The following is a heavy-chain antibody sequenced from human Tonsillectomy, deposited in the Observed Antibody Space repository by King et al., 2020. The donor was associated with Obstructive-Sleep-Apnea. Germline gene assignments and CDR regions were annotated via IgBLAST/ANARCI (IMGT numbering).Heavy chain of an antibody. V-gene: IGHV1-8*01. CDR1: GYTFTSYD. J-gene: IGHJ4*02. Sequence: QLVQSGAEVKKPGASVMVSCKASGYTFTSYDINWVRQATGQGLEWMGWMNPNSGNTGYAQTFQGRVTITRDTFTSTAYMELSGLRSEDTAVYYCASSKYYYESSGFYWDFWGQGTLVTVSS. CDR2: MNPNSGNT. CDR3: ASSKYYYESSGFYWDF. D-gene: IGHD3-22*01.